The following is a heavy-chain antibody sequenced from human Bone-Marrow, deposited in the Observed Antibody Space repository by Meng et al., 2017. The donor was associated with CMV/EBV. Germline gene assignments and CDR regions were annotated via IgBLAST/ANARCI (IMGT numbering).Heavy chain of an antibody. CDR3: ARDSPPYYYGMDV. J-gene: IGHJ6*02. CDR1: GFTFSSYS. Sequence: GESLKISCAASGFTFSSYSMNWVRQAPGKGLEWVSSISSSSSYIYYADSVKGRFTISRDNAKNSLCLQMNSLRAEDTAVYYCARDSPPYYYGMDVWGQGNTVNV. CDR2: ISSSSSYI. V-gene: IGHV3-21*04.